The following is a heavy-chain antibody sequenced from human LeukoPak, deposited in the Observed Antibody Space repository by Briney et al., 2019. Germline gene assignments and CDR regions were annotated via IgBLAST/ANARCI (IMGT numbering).Heavy chain of an antibody. CDR1: GFTFSSYW. J-gene: IGHJ4*02. D-gene: IGHD5-12*01. CDR3: ARETSGYAFDY. CDR2: INSDGSST. Sequence: GGSLRLSCAASGFTFSSYWMHWVRQAPGKGLVWVSRINSDGSSTSYADSVKGRFTISRDSAKNTLYLQMNSLRAEDTAVYYCARETSGYAFDYWGQGTLVTVSS. V-gene: IGHV3-74*01.